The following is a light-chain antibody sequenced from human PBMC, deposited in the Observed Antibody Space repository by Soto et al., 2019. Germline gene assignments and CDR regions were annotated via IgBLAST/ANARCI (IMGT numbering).Light chain of an antibody. CDR3: QQYGSSPRT. V-gene: IGKV3-20*01. CDR1: QSVSSCY. Sequence: EIVLTQSPGTLSLSPGERATLTCRASQSVSSCYLAWYQQKPGQAPRLLFYGASSRATGIPDRFSGSGSGTDFTFTISRLEPEDFAVYYCQQYGSSPRTFGQGTKVEIK. CDR2: GAS. J-gene: IGKJ1*01.